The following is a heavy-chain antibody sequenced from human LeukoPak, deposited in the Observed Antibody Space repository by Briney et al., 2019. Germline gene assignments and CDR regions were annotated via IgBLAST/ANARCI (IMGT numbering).Heavy chain of an antibody. D-gene: IGHD3-10*01. V-gene: IGHV1-2*02. CDR3: AKSQYSFGSGSTRPLFDY. Sequence: ASVKVSCKASRYTFTDYYIHWVRQARGQGLEWMGRINPSSGGTYFAQKFEARVTLTRDTSINTAYMEMRGLTSDDTAVYYCAKSQYSFGSGSTRPLFDYWGQGALVTVSA. J-gene: IGHJ4*02. CDR1: RYTFTDYY. CDR2: INPSSGGT.